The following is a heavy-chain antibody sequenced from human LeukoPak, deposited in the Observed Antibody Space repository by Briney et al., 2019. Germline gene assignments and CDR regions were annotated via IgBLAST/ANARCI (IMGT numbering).Heavy chain of an antibody. CDR3: ARKSRYYDSRGAIDY. D-gene: IGHD3-22*01. J-gene: IGHJ4*02. Sequence: SETLPLTCTVSGYSISSGYYWGWIRQPPGKGLEWIGSIYHSGSTYYNPSLKSRVTISVDTSKNQFSLKLSSVTAADTAVYYCARKSRYYDSRGAIDYWGQGTLVTVSS. V-gene: IGHV4-38-2*02. CDR2: IYHSGST. CDR1: GYSISSGYY.